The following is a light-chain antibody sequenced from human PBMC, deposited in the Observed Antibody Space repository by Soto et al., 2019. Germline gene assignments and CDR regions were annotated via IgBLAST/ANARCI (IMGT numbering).Light chain of an antibody. CDR2: GAS. Sequence: IVLPQSPATLSVSPGERSILSCGASQNVLSHLAWYQQKPGQARRLLCYGASTRATGVPARFSGSGSGTEFTLTISILQSEDVAVYGCQQYNNWPLTFGPGTRLENK. CDR3: QQYNNWPLT. J-gene: IGKJ5*01. V-gene: IGKV3D-15*01. CDR1: QNVLSH.